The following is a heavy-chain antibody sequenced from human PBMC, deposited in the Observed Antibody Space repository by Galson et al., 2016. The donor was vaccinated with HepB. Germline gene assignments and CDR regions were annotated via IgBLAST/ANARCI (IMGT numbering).Heavy chain of an antibody. CDR1: GYSFLSHG. CDR3: ARSDGWPNYYYYGMDV. V-gene: IGHV1-18*01. D-gene: IGHD3-10*01. Sequence: SVKVSCKASGYSFLSHGISWVRQAPGQGLEWMGWISAHNGNTNYPQKLQGRVIMTTDTSTSTPYMELRSLRSDDTAVYYCARSDGWPNYYYYGMDVWGQGTTVNVSS. CDR2: ISAHNGNT. J-gene: IGHJ6*02.